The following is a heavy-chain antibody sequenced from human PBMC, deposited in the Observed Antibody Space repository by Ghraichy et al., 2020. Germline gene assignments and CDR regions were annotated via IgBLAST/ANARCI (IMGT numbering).Heavy chain of an antibody. CDR2: ISAYNGNT. CDR3: ARRIDSSGYYFSDY. Sequence: ASVKVSCKASGYTFTSYGISWVRQAPGQGLEWMGWISAYNGNTNYAQKLQGRVTMTTDTSTSTAYMELRSLRSDDTAVYYCARRIDSSGYYFSDYWGQGTLVTVSS. V-gene: IGHV1-18*01. D-gene: IGHD3-22*01. CDR1: GYTFTSYG. J-gene: IGHJ4*02.